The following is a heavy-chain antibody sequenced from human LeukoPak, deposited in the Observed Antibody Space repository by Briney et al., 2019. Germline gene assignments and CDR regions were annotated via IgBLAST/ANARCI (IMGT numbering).Heavy chain of an antibody. CDR1: GYTFTSYY. CDR3: ARGPPDYDILTGYLYYFDY. D-gene: IGHD3-9*01. V-gene: IGHV1-46*01. CDR2: IDPSGGST. Sequence: ASVKVSCKASGYTFTSYYIHWVRQASGQGLEWMGIIDPSGGSTNSAQEFQGKVTMTTDTSTSTAYMELRSLRSDDTAVYYCARGPPDYDILTGYLYYFDYWGQGTLVTVSS. J-gene: IGHJ4*02.